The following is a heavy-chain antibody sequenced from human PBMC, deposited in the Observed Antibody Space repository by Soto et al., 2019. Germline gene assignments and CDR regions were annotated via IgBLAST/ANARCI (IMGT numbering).Heavy chain of an antibody. CDR1: GGRFSRHT. D-gene: IGHD4-17*01. J-gene: IGHJ4*02. CDR3: AVTTGTSITGPPG. V-gene: IGHV1-69*01. CDR2: IIPIFGTT. Sequence: QVQLVQSGAEVKKPGSSVKASCKASGGRFSRHTVSWVRQAPGQGLEWVGGIIPIFGTTNYGNILRGRVTITADASTGTAYMELSSLRSDDTAVYYCAVTTGTSITGPPGWGQGTLVTVSS.